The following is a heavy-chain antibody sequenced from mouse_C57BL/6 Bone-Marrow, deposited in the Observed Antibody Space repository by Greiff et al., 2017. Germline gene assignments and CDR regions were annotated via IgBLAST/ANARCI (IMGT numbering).Heavy chain of an antibody. CDR3: AREWYYYFDY. CDR2: IYPRSGNT. D-gene: IGHD1-1*02. J-gene: IGHJ2*01. CDR1: GYTFTSYW. Sequence: VQLQQPGAELVMPGASVKLSCKASGYTFTSYWMHWVKQRPGQGLEWIGEIYPRSGNTYYNEKFKGKATLTADKSSSTAYMELRSLTSEDSAVYFCAREWYYYFDYWGQGTTLTVSS. V-gene: IGHV1-81*01.